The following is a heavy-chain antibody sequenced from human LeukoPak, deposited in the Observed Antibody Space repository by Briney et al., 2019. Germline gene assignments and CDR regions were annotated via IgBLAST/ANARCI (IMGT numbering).Heavy chain of an antibody. CDR1: GFTFSSNG. D-gene: IGHD6-19*01. V-gene: IGHV3-33*01. CDR3: ARISGWSAIDY. CDR2: IWYDGSKE. Sequence: PGGSLRLPCAASGFTFSSNGMHWVRQAPGKGLEWVAIIWYDGSKEYYADSVKGRFTISRDNSKNTVFLQMNSVRAEDTAVYYCARISGWSAIDYWGQGTLVTVSS. J-gene: IGHJ4*02.